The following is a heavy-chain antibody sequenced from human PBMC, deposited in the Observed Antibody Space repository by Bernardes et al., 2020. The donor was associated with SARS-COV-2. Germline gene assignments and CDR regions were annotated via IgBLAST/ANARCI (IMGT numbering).Heavy chain of an antibody. CDR2: ISWNSGDI. D-gene: IGHD6-25*01. V-gene: IGHV3-9*01. CDR1: GFIFEDYA. CDR3: AKGLGGGYHSPLDY. J-gene: IGHJ4*02. Sequence: GGSLRLSCAASGFIFEDYAMHWVRQAPGKGLEWVSSISWNSGDIDYADSVKGRFTVSRDNVKKSLFLQINSLRGEDTALYYCAKGLGGGYHSPLDYWGQGTLVSVSS.